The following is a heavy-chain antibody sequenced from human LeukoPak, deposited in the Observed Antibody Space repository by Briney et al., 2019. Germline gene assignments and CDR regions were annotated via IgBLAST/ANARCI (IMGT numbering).Heavy chain of an antibody. V-gene: IGHV3-23*01. Sequence: GGSLRLSCAAFGFTFSSYAMSWVRQAPGKGLEWVSAISGSGGSTYYADSVKGRFTISRDNSKNTLYLQMNSLRAEDTAVYYCAKYGVAARCVDYWGQGTLVTVSS. CDR3: AKYGVAARCVDY. CDR2: ISGSGGST. J-gene: IGHJ4*02. D-gene: IGHD6-6*01. CDR1: GFTFSSYA.